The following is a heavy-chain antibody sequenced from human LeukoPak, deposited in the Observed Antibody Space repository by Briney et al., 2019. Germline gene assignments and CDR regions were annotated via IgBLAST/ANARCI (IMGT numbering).Heavy chain of an antibody. CDR1: GFTFSSYG. CDR2: IRYDGSNK. J-gene: IGHJ6*03. D-gene: IGHD2-2*02. CDR3: AKDRGSPRYCSSTSCYTEGFMDV. Sequence: PGGSLRLSCAASGFTFSSYGMHWVRQAPGKGLGWVAFIRYDGSNKYYADSVKGRFTISRDNSKNTLYLQMNSLRAEDTAVYYCAKDRGSPRYCSSTSCYTEGFMDVWGKGTTVTVSS. V-gene: IGHV3-30*02.